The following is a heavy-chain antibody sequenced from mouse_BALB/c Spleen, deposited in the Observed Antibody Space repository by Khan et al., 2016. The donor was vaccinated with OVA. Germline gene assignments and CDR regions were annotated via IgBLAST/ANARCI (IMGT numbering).Heavy chain of an antibody. D-gene: IGHD2-1*01. Sequence: QVQLQQSGTELVRPGTSVKISCKASGYAFTDYWLGWVKQRPGHGLEWIGDIYPGSGKTYYNEKFKGKVTLTADKSSSTAYMQFSSLTSEDSAVYFCARDGGNYGWFAYWGQGTLITVSA. V-gene: IGHV1-63*01. CDR2: IYPGSGKT. J-gene: IGHJ3*01. CDR3: ARDGGNYGWFAY. CDR1: GYAFTDYW.